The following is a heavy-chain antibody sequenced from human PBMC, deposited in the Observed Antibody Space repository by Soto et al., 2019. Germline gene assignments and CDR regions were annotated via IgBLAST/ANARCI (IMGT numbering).Heavy chain of an antibody. CDR3: VKGSEVARQELDY. CDR2: ISSDGSDK. Sequence: QVQLVESGGGVVQPGRSLRLSCAASGFSFSDCGMHWVRQAPDKGLEWVAAISSDGSDKYYSESVKGRFTISRDNSRNTLFLQMNSLRVGDTAVYYCVKGSEVARQELDYWGQGTLVTVSS. CDR1: GFSFSDCG. V-gene: IGHV3-30*18. D-gene: IGHD2-15*01. J-gene: IGHJ4*02.